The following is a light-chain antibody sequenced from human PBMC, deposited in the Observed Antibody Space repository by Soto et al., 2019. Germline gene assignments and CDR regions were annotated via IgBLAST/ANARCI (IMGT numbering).Light chain of an antibody. CDR3: GSFSHTSTLYV. CDR1: SSDVGGSIY. J-gene: IGLJ1*01. Sequence: QSALTQPASVSGSPGQSITISCTGTSSDVGGSIYVSWYQQHPGIAPKLMISEVSNRPSGVSNRFSGSKSGNTASLTISGLQAEDEADYFCGSFSHTSTLYVFETGTKVTVL. V-gene: IGLV2-14*01. CDR2: EVS.